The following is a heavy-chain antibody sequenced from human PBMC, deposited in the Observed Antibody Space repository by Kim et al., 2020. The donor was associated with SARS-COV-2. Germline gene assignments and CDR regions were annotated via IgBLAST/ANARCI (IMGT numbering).Heavy chain of an antibody. CDR3: ATDRWRGASDI. V-gene: IGHV3-7*01. D-gene: IGHD1-1*01. Sequence: AGSLRLSCAASGFDFSNFWMAWVRQAPGKGLEWVANINQDESVKNYGDSVKGRVIISRDNAKKSLYLQMSSLSSEDMAIYYCATDRWRGASDIWGQGTMVTVSS. J-gene: IGHJ3*02. CDR2: INQDESVK. CDR1: GFDFSNFW.